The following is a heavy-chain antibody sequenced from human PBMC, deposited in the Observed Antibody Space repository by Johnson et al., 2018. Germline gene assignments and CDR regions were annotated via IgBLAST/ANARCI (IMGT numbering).Heavy chain of an antibody. CDR1: SFTFSDAW. J-gene: IGHJ2*01. CDR2: ITRKTAGGTT. D-gene: IGHD3-16*01. Sequence: VQLVESGGGLVKPGGSLRLSCAASSFTFSDAWMMWVRQAPGKGLEWVGRITRKTAGGTTHYAAPVKGRFTISRDDSKDTLYLQMDSLKTEDTAVYYCSTLIAFDLWGRGTLVTVSS. V-gene: IGHV3-15*07. CDR3: STLIAFDL.